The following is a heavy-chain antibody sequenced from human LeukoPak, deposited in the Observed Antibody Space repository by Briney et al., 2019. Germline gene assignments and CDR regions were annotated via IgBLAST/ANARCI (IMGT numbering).Heavy chain of an antibody. CDR1: GFTFCSYE. Sequence: GGSLRLSCAASGFTFCSYEMNWVRQAPGKGLEWVSYISSSGSTIYYADSVKGRFTISRDNSKNTLYLQMNSLRAEDTAVYYCARVGGYIVATGFYYWGQGTLVTVSS. V-gene: IGHV3-48*01. J-gene: IGHJ4*02. CDR2: ISSSGSTI. D-gene: IGHD5-12*01. CDR3: ARVGGYIVATGFYY.